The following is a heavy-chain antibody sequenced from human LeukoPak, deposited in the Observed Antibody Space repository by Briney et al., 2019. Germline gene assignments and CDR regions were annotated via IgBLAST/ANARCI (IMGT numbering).Heavy chain of an antibody. CDR3: ARDEEYCSSTSCKHYYYYMDV. J-gene: IGHJ6*03. CDR2: ISSSGSTI. CDR1: GFTFSDYY. Sequence: GGSLRLSCAASGFTFSDYYMSWIRQAPGKGLEWVSYISSSGSTIYYADSVKGRFTISRDNAKNSLYLQMNSLRAEDTDVYYCARDEEYCSSTSCKHYYYYMDVWGKGTTVTVSS. D-gene: IGHD2-2*01. V-gene: IGHV3-11*01.